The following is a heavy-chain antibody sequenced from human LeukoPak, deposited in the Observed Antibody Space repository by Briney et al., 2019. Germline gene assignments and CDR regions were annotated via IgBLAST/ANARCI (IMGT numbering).Heavy chain of an antibody. Sequence: GASVKVSCKASGYTFTSYGISWVRQAPGQGLEWMGWISASNGNTKYAQKLQGRVNMTTDTSTSTAYMELRSLRSDDTAVYYCARADIVVVPAAPHFDYWGQGTLVTVSS. J-gene: IGHJ4*02. CDR2: ISASNGNT. V-gene: IGHV1-18*01. D-gene: IGHD2-2*01. CDR3: ARADIVVVPAAPHFDY. CDR1: GYTFTSYG.